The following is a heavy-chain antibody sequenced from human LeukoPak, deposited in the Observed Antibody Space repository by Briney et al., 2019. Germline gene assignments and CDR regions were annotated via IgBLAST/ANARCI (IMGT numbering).Heavy chain of an antibody. CDR1: GFTFSSYS. V-gene: IGHV3-21*01. CDR2: ISSSSSYI. CDR3: AREAETTGDDY. Sequence: GGSLRLSCAASGFTFSSYSMNWVRQAPGKGLEWVSSISSSSSYIYYADSVKGRFTISRDNAKNSLYLQMNSLRAEDTAVYYCAREAETTGDDYWGQGTLVTVSS. D-gene: IGHD4-17*01. J-gene: IGHJ4*02.